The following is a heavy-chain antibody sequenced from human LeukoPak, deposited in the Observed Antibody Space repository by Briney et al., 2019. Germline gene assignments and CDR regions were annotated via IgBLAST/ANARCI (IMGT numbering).Heavy chain of an antibody. CDR2: INQDGSEK. V-gene: IGHV3-7*05. Sequence: GGSLRLSCAASGFTFSSYWMSWVRQAPGKGLQWVANINQDGSEKYSVDSVKGRFTISRDNAKNSLYRQMNRLRAEDTAVYYCARERKVGATSLGYWGQGTLVTVSS. CDR3: ARERKVGATSLGY. J-gene: IGHJ4*02. D-gene: IGHD1-26*01. CDR1: GFTFSSYW.